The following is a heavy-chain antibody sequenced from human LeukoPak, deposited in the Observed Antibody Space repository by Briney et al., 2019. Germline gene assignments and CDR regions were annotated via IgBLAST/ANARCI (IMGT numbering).Heavy chain of an antibody. CDR3: ARDIGYEDDY. D-gene: IGHD5-12*01. CDR2: ISAYNGNT. V-gene: IGHV1-18*01. CDR1: GGTFSSYA. Sequence: ASVKVSCKASGGTFSSYAISWVRQAPGQGLEWMGWISAYNGNTNYAQKLQGRVTMTTDTSTSTAYMELRSLRSDDTAVYYCARDIGYEDDYWGQGTLVTVSS. J-gene: IGHJ4*02.